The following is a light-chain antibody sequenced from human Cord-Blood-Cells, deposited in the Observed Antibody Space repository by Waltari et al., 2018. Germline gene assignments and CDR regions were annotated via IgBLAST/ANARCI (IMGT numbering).Light chain of an antibody. V-gene: IGKV1-8*01. Sequence: AIRMTQSPSSFSASTGDRVTITCRASQGISNYLAWYQQKPGKAPKLLIYAASTLQSGVPSRFSGSGSGTDFTRTISCLQSEDFATYYCQQYYSYPYTFGQGTKLEIK. CDR1: QGISNY. CDR3: QQYYSYPYT. J-gene: IGKJ2*01. CDR2: AAS.